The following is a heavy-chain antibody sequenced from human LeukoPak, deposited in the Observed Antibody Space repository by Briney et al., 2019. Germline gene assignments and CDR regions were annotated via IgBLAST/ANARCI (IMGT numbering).Heavy chain of an antibody. J-gene: IGHJ4*02. CDR2: INHSGST. Sequence: SETLSLTCAVYGGSFSGYYWSWIRQPPGKGLEWIGEINHSGSTNYNPSLKSRVTISVETFKKQFSLKLRSVTAADTAVYYCARANGYDYVWGSYRKGFDYWGQGTLVTVSS. CDR3: ARANGYDYVWGSYRKGFDY. D-gene: IGHD3-16*02. CDR1: GGSFSGYY. V-gene: IGHV4-34*01.